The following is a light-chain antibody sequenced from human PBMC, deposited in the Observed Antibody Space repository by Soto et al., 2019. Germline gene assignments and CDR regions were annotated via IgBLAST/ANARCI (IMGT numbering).Light chain of an antibody. CDR3: QQRNYWPPGYT. J-gene: IGKJ2*01. CDR2: DAS. Sequence: EVVLTQSPATVSLSPGESATLSCRASQNIFSYLAWYQQKPGQAPRLLIYDASKRAAGIPARFSGSGSGTDFTLTISNLESEHFAVYYCQQRNYWPPGYTFGQGTKLEI. V-gene: IGKV3-11*01. CDR1: QNIFSY.